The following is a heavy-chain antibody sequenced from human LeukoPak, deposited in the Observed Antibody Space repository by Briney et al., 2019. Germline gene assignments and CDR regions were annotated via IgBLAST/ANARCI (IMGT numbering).Heavy chain of an antibody. J-gene: IGHJ1*01. CDR1: AFTLSTYA. D-gene: IGHD3-16*01. Sequence: GGSLRLSCAASAFTLSTYAMNWVRQAPGKGLEWVSGISPRGDITYYKDSVRGRFTISRDNFKNTVSLQLNSLRAEDTAMYYCAKDDDWGRFNHWGQGTLVTVSS. V-gene: IGHV3-23*01. CDR3: AKDDDWGRFNH. CDR2: ISPRGDIT.